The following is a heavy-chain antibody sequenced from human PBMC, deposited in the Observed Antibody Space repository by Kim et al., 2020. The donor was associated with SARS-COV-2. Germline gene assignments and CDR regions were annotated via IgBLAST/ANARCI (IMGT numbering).Heavy chain of an antibody. J-gene: IGHJ4*02. V-gene: IGHV4-34*01. D-gene: IGHD3-10*01. CDR3: ASGEGSNIVLRGVFDF. CDR1: GGSFSDYY. Sequence: SETLSLTCAVFGGSFSDYYWSWLRQPPGKGLEWIGEINHSGSANSNPSLESRVTISVDTSKNQFSLKLSSVTAADTAVYYCASGEGSNIVLRGVFDFWGQGTLVTVSS. CDR2: INHSGSA.